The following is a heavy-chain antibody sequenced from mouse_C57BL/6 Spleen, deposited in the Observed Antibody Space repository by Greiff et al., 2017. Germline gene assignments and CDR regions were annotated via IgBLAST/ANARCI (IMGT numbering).Heavy chain of an antibody. CDR1: GFTFSDYY. D-gene: IGHD2-5*01. CDR2: INYDGSST. Sequence: EVMLVESEGGLVQPGSSMKLSCTASGFTFSDYYMAWVRQVPEKGLEWVANINYDGSSTYYLDSLKSRFIISRDNAKNILYLQMSSLKSEDTATYYCARYSNYPYWYFDVWGTGTTVTVSS. CDR3: ARYSNYPYWYFDV. V-gene: IGHV5-16*01. J-gene: IGHJ1*03.